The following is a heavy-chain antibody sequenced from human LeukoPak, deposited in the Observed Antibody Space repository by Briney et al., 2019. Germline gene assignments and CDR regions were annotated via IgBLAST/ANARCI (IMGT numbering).Heavy chain of an antibody. CDR3: AREGSCSSTSCPNYYYYYMDV. CDR1: GYTFTSYD. V-gene: IGHV1-8*03. J-gene: IGHJ6*03. CDR2: MNPNSGNT. Sequence: GASVKVSCKASGYTFTSYDINWVRQATGQGLEWMGWMNPNSGNTGYAQKFQGRVTITRNTSISTAYMELSSLRSEDTAVYYCAREGSCSSTSCPNYYYYYMDVWGKGTTVTVSS. D-gene: IGHD2-2*01.